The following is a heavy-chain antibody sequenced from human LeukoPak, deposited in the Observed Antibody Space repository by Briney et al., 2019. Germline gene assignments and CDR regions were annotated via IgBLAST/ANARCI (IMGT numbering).Heavy chain of an antibody. D-gene: IGHD6-19*01. Sequence: ASVKVSCKASGYTFTGYYTHWVRQAPGQGLEWMGWINPNSGGTNYAQKFQGRVTMTRDTSISTAYMELSRLRSDDTAVYYCARTVYSSGWYIYYYYYGMDVWGQGTTVTVSS. CDR2: INPNSGGT. V-gene: IGHV1-2*02. CDR3: ARTVYSSGWYIYYYYYGMDV. J-gene: IGHJ6*02. CDR1: GYTFTGYY.